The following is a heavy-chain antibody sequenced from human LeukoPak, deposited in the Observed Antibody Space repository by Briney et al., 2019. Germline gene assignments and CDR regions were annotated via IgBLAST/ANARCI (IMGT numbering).Heavy chain of an antibody. CDR1: GGSISSHY. Sequence: PSETLSLTCTVSGGSISSHYWSWIRQPPGKGLEWIGYIYYSGSTNYNPSLKSRVTISVDTSKNQFSLKLSSVTAADTAVYYCARDRGRSGSYYKPFHMDVWGKGTTVTVSS. D-gene: IGHD1-26*01. CDR2: IYYSGST. J-gene: IGHJ6*03. CDR3: ARDRGRSGSYYKPFHMDV. V-gene: IGHV4-59*11.